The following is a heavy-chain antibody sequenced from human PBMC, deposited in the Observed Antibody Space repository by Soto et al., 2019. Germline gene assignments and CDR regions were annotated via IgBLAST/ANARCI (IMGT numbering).Heavy chain of an antibody. Sequence: PSETLSLTCTVSGGSISSYYWSWIRQPPGKGLEWIGYIYYSGSTNYNPSLKSRVTISVDTSKNQFSLKLSSVTAADTAVYYCARASRAAPTEFDPWGQGTLVTVSS. CDR2: IYYSGST. D-gene: IGHD6-13*01. CDR1: GGSISSYY. V-gene: IGHV4-59*01. CDR3: ARASRAAPTEFDP. J-gene: IGHJ5*02.